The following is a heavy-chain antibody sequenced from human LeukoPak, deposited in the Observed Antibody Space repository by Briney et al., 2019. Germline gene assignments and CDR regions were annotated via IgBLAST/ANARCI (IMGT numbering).Heavy chain of an antibody. CDR2: VSGSGDRT. V-gene: IGHV3-23*01. J-gene: IGHJ4*02. CDR3: AKDETLWSGAYYFYY. Sequence: GGSLRLSCAASGFTFSTYAMSWVRQAPGKGLEWVSAVSGSGDRTYYADSVKGRFTISRGNFKNTLSLQMNSLRAEDTALYYCAKDETLWSGAYYFYYWGQGTLVTVSS. D-gene: IGHD3-10*01. CDR1: GFTFSTYA.